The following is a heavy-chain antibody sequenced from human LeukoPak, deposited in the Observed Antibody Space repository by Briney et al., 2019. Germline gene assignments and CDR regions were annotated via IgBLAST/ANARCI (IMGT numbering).Heavy chain of an antibody. Sequence: SQTLSLTCTVSGGSISSGSYYWSWIRQPAGKGLEWIGRIYTSGSTNYNPSLKSRVTISVDTSKNQFSLKLSSVTAADTAVYYCARVVATMAHRYYMDVWGKGTTVTVSS. CDR3: ARVVATMAHRYYMDV. CDR1: GGSISSGSYY. V-gene: IGHV4-61*02. D-gene: IGHD5-12*01. CDR2: IYTSGST. J-gene: IGHJ6*03.